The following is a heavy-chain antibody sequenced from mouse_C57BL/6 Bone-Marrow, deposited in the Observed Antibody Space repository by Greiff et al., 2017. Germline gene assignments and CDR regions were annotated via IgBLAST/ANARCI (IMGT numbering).Heavy chain of an antibody. CDR1: GYSITSGYY. CDR3: ARDPHYYGSREDAMDY. V-gene: IGHV3-6*01. CDR2: ISYDGSN. D-gene: IGHD1-1*01. Sequence: DVKLQESGPGLVKPSQSLSLTCSVTGYSITSGYYWNWIRQFPGNKLEWMGYISYDGSNNYNPSLKNRISITRDTSKNQFFLKLNSVTTEDTATYYCARDPHYYGSREDAMDYWGQGTSVTVSS. J-gene: IGHJ4*01.